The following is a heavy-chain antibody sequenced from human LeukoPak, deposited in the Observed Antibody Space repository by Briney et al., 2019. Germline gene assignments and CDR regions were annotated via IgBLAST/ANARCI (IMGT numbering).Heavy chain of an antibody. Sequence: GGSLRLSCAASGFTFSTYWMSWVRQAPGKGLEWVANIKQDGSEKYYVDSVKGRFTISRDNAKNSLHLQMNSLRAEDTAMYYCARDSAGNDYWGQGTLVTVSS. CDR2: IKQDGSEK. D-gene: IGHD6-13*01. J-gene: IGHJ4*02. CDR1: GFTFSTYW. V-gene: IGHV3-7*01. CDR3: ARDSAGNDY.